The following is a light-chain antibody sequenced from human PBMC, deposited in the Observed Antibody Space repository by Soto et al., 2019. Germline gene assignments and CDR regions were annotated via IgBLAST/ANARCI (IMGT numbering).Light chain of an antibody. CDR2: KAS. V-gene: IGKV1-5*03. J-gene: IGKJ1*01. Sequence: DIQMPQSPSTLSAPVGDRVSITCRASQSISSWLAWYQQKPGKAPKLLIYKASSLESGVPSRFSGSGSGTEFTLTISSLQSADIAVYFCQQYANWPKTFGQGTKVDIK. CDR1: QSISSW. CDR3: QQYANWPKT.